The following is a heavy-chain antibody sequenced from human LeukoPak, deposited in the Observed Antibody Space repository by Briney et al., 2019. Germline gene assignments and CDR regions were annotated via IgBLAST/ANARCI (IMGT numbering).Heavy chain of an antibody. CDR3: AREWGMATIDY. V-gene: IGHV3-53*01. CDR1: GFTVSSNS. D-gene: IGHD5-24*01. J-gene: IGHJ4*02. CDR2: IYSDNT. Sequence: GGSLRLSCTVSGFTVSSNSMSWVRQAPGKGLEWVSFIYSDNTHYSDSVKGRFTISRDNSKNTLYLQMNSLRAEDTAVYYCAREWGMATIDYWGQGTLVTVSS.